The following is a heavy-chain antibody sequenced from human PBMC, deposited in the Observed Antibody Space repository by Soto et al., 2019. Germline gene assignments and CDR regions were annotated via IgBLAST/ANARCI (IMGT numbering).Heavy chain of an antibody. CDR1: GFTFSSYS. J-gene: IGHJ4*02. Sequence: EVQLVESGGGLVQPGGSLRLSCAASGFTFSSYSMNWVRQAPGKGLEWVSYISSSSSTIYYADSVKGRFTISRDNANNSLYLQMNSLRDEDTAVYYCARDSYCGGDCYVPFDYWGQGTLVTVSS. D-gene: IGHD2-21*02. CDR3: ARDSYCGGDCYVPFDY. CDR2: ISSSSSTI. V-gene: IGHV3-48*02.